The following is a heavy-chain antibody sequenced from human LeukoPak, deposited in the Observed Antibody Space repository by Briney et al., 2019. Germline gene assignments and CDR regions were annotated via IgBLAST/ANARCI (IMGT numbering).Heavy chain of an antibody. Sequence: GGSLRLSCAASGFTFSTYAMSWVRQAAGKGLEWVSLISGSGGGTYYADSVKGRFTISRDNSKNTLYLQLNSLRVEDTAVYYCAREYSGYDYDAFDIWGQGTMVTVSS. V-gene: IGHV3-23*01. CDR2: ISGSGGGT. D-gene: IGHD5-12*01. CDR1: GFTFSTYA. CDR3: AREYSGYDYDAFDI. J-gene: IGHJ3*02.